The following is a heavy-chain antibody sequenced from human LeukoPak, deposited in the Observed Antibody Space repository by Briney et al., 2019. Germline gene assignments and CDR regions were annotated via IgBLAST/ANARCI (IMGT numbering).Heavy chain of an antibody. CDR1: GYTLTELS. CDR2: FDPEDGET. D-gene: IGHD6-13*01. V-gene: IGHV1-24*01. Sequence: ASVKVSCKVSGYTLTELSMHWVRQAPGKGLEWMGGFDPEDGETIYAQKFQGRVTMTEDTSTDTAYTELSSLRSEDTAVYYCATDAIAAAGTRGWFDPWGQGTLVTVSS. CDR3: ATDAIAAAGTRGWFDP. J-gene: IGHJ5*02.